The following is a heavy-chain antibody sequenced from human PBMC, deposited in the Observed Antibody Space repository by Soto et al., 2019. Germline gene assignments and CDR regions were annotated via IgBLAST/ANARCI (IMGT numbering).Heavy chain of an antibody. CDR3: ASSYYGGNSPYYYGMDV. J-gene: IGHJ6*02. V-gene: IGHV1-18*01. Sequence: ASVKVSCKASGYTFNSYCISWVRQARGQGLEWIGWISLYNGDTDYAQKFQGRVTVTTDTSTSTAYMELGSLRSDDTAVYYCASSYYGGNSPYYYGMDVWGQGTTVTVSS. D-gene: IGHD2-21*02. CDR1: GYTFNSYC. CDR2: ISLYNGDT.